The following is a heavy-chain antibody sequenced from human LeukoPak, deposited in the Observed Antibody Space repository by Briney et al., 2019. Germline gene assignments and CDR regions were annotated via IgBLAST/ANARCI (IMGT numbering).Heavy chain of an antibody. CDR3: ARLGYDFWSGYYPYYYYYMDV. V-gene: IGHV3-23*01. CDR2: ISGSGGST. J-gene: IGHJ6*03. Sequence: GGSLRLSCAASGFTFSSYAMSWVRQAPGKGLEWVSAISGSGGSTYYADSVKGRFTISRDNSKNTLYLQMNSLRAEDTAVYYCARLGYDFWSGYYPYYYYYMDVWGKGTTVTVSS. D-gene: IGHD3-3*01. CDR1: GFTFSSYA.